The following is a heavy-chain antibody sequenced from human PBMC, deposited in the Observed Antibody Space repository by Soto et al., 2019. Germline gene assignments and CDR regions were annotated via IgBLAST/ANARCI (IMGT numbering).Heavy chain of an antibody. CDR1: GFTFSSYG. D-gene: IGHD3-9*01. V-gene: IGHV3-33*01. CDR2: IWYDGSNK. Sequence: GGSLRLSCAASGFTFSSYGMHWVRQAPGKGLEWVAVIWYDGSNKYYADSVKGRFTISRDNSKNTLYLQMNSLRAEEMAVYYCARDIIRLRPDILTAGGVGGYFDYWGQGTLVTVSS. J-gene: IGHJ4*02. CDR3: ARDIIRLRPDILTAGGVGGYFDY.